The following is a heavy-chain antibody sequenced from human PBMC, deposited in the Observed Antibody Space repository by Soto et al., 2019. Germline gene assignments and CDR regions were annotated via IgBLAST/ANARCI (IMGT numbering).Heavy chain of an antibody. J-gene: IGHJ4*02. Sequence: QVQLQQWGAGLLKPSETLSLTCAVYGGSFSGYYWSWIRQPPGKGLEWIGEINHSGSTNYNPSLKSQVTISVDPSKNQFPLKLSSVTAADPAVYYCASHRAAARYWGQGTLVTVSS. CDR1: GGSFSGYY. V-gene: IGHV4-34*01. CDR2: INHSGST. CDR3: ASHRAAARY. D-gene: IGHD6-13*01.